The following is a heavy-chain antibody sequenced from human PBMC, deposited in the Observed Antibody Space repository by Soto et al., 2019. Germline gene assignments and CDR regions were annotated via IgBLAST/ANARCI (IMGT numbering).Heavy chain of an antibody. CDR1: GFTFSKAW. J-gene: IGHJ4*02. V-gene: IGHV3-15*07. Sequence: GGPLRLSCAASGFTFSKAWMNWVRQAPGKGLEWVGRIKSKTDGGTTDYAAPVIGRFTISRDDSKNTLYLQMNSLKTEDTAVYYCTTDPVTMIVVVPSSGWGQGTLVTVSS. CDR3: TTDPVTMIVVVPSSG. CDR2: IKSKTDGGTT. D-gene: IGHD3-22*01.